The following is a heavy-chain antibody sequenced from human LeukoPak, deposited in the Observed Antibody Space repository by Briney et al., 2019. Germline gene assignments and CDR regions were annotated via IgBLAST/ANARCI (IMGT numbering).Heavy chain of an antibody. CDR3: ARVGSGWYYFYS. D-gene: IGHD6-19*01. V-gene: IGHV4-59*11. J-gene: IGHJ4*02. Sequence: SETLSLTCIVSGVSINSHYWTWIRQPPGKGLEWVGYIYHNGTTDYNASLKSRVTMSLETSNNQFPLKLSSVTAADTAVYYCARVGSGWYYFYSWGKGTLVTVSS. CDR1: GVSINSHY. CDR2: IYHNGTT.